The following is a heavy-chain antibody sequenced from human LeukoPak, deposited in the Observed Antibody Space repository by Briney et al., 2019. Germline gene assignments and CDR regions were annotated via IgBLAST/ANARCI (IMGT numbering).Heavy chain of an antibody. CDR3: ARCMKGSNAVDY. CDR1: GGSISSSSYY. Sequence: SETLSPTCTVSGGSISSSSYYWGWIRQPPGKGLEWIGSIYYSGSTYYNPSLKSRVTISVDTSKNQFSLKLSSVTAADTAVYYCARCMKGSNAVDYWGQGTLVTVSS. V-gene: IGHV4-39*01. D-gene: IGHD1-1*01. CDR2: IYYSGST. J-gene: IGHJ4*02.